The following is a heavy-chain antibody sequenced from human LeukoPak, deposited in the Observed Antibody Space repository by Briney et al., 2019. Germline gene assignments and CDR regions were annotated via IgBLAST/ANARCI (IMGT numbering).Heavy chain of an antibody. CDR2: ISSNSDNI. V-gene: IGHV1-18*01. Sequence: ASVNVSCKATGYTFTSYGISWVRQAPGQGLEWMGWISSNSDNINYAQKLQGRVTMTTDTSTSTAYMELRGLRSDDTAVYYCARDWGSIKVITDYWGQGTLVTVSS. D-gene: IGHD3-16*01. CDR1: GYTFTSYG. CDR3: ARDWGSIKVITDY. J-gene: IGHJ4*02.